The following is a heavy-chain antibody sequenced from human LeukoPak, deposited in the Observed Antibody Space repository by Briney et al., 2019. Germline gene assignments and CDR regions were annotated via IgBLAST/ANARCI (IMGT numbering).Heavy chain of an antibody. J-gene: IGHJ6*03. CDR1: GYTFTGYY. V-gene: IGHV1-2*02. D-gene: IGHD2/OR15-2a*01. CDR2: INPNSGGT. Sequence: ASVKVSCKASGYTFTGYYMHWVRQAPGQGLEWMGWINPNSGGTNYAQKLQGRVTMTTDTSTSTAYMELRSLRSDDTAVYYCARDLYVAYYYYYYMDVWGEGTTVTISS. CDR3: ARDLYVAYYYYYYMDV.